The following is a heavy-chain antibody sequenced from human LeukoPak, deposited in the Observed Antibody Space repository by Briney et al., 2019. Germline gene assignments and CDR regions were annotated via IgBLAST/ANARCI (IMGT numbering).Heavy chain of an antibody. CDR3: ARDRVKWLVYYYGMDV. J-gene: IGHJ6*02. Sequence: SETLSLTCAVYAGSFSGYYWSWIRQPPGKGLEWIGEIDHSGSTNYNPSLKSRVTISVDTSKNQFSLKLSSVTAADTAVYYCARDRVKWLVYYYGMDVWGQGTTVTVSS. D-gene: IGHD6-19*01. V-gene: IGHV4-34*01. CDR2: IDHSGST. CDR1: AGSFSGYY.